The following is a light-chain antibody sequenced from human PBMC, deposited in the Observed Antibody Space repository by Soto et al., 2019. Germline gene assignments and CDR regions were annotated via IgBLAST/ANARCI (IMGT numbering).Light chain of an antibody. CDR1: QSVSSN. CDR2: GAS. V-gene: IGKV3-15*01. Sequence: EIVMTQSPATLSVSPGERATLSCRASQSVSSNLAWYQQKPGQAPRLLIYGASTRATGIPARFSGSGSGTEFTLTISSLQSEDFAVYYCHRYSNWQYTFGQGTKLEIK. CDR3: HRYSNWQYT. J-gene: IGKJ2*01.